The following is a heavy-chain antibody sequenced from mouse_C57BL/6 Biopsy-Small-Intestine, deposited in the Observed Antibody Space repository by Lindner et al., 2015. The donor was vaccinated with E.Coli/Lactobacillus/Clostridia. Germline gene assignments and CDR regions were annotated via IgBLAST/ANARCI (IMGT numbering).Heavy chain of an antibody. Sequence: VQLQESGAELVKPGASVKMSCKASGYTFSIYTIEWMKQNHGKSLEWIGNFHPYNDDTKYNEKFKGKATLTVEKSSSTVYLELSRLTSGDSAVYYCARGYASSHFDYWGQGTTLTVSS. CDR3: ARGYASSHFDY. V-gene: IGHV1-47*01. CDR1: GYTFSIYT. CDR2: FHPYNDDT. J-gene: IGHJ2*01. D-gene: IGHD1-1*01.